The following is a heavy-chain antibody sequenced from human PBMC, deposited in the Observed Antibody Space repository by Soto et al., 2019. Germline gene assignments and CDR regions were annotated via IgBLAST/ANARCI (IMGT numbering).Heavy chain of an antibody. CDR3: TTAGYYYGSRSGPMDYYYYMDV. D-gene: IGHD3-10*01. J-gene: IGHJ6*03. CDR1: GFTFSNAW. CDR2: IKSKTDGGTT. Sequence: GGSLRLSCAASGFTFSNAWMSWVRQAPGKGLEWVGRIKSKTDGGTTDYAAPVKGRFTISRDDSKNTLYLQMNSLKTEDTAVYYCTTAGYYYGSRSGPMDYYYYMDVWGKGTTVTVSS. V-gene: IGHV3-15*01.